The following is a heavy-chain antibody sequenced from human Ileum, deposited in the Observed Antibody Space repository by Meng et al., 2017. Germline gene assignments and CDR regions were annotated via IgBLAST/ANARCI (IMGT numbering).Heavy chain of an antibody. CDR1: GGSISSGSYY. V-gene: IGHV4-61*02. CDR2: IYTSGST. Sequence: SETLSLTCTVSGGSISSGSYYWSWIRQPAGKGLEWIGRIYTSGSTNYNPSLKSRVTISVDTSKNQFSLKLSSVTAADTAVYYCARGGGGYCGGDCYSHWFDPWGQGTLVTVSS. J-gene: IGHJ5*02. CDR3: ARGGGGYCGGDCYSHWFDP. D-gene: IGHD2-21*02.